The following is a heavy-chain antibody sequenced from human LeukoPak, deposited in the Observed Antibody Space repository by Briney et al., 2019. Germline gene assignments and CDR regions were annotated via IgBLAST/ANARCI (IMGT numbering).Heavy chain of an antibody. J-gene: IGHJ3*02. CDR1: GGSISSGSYY. V-gene: IGHV4-61*02. CDR2: IYTSGST. Sequence: SETLSLTCTVSGGSISSGSYYWSWIRQPAGKGLEWIGRIYTSGSTNYNPSLKSRVTISVDTSKNQFSLKLSSVTAADTAVYYCARDCEVQGNGYGDYEDAFDIWGQGTMVTVSS. CDR3: ARDCEVQGNGYGDYEDAFDI. D-gene: IGHD4-17*01.